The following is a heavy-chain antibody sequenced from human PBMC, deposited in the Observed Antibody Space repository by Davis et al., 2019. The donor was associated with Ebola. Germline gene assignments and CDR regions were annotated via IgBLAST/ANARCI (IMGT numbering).Heavy chain of an antibody. V-gene: IGHV4-59*08. Sequence: MPSETLSLTCTVSSGSISNYYWSWVRQPPGERLQWIGYIYYLGSTNYNPSLKSRVTISVDTSRNQFSLKLTSVTAADTAVYYCARQIHTYYYDSSGYYIRSLFDYWGQGTLVTVSS. J-gene: IGHJ4*02. CDR1: SGSISNYY. CDR2: IYYLGST. D-gene: IGHD3-22*01. CDR3: ARQIHTYYYDSSGYYIRSLFDY.